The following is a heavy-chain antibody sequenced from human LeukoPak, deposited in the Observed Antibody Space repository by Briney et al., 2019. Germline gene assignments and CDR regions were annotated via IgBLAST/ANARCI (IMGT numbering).Heavy chain of an antibody. D-gene: IGHD2-2*01. J-gene: IGHJ5*02. V-gene: IGHV4-31*03. CDR3: ARRAPFSNWFDP. Sequence: SETLSLTCTVSGASITNDDYYWSWIRQHPGKGLEWIWYIYFSGSTYYNPTLKSRASVSVDTSKSQFSLRLTSVTAADTAVYYCARRAPFSNWFDPWGQGTLVIVSS. CDR2: IYFSGST. CDR1: GASITNDDYY.